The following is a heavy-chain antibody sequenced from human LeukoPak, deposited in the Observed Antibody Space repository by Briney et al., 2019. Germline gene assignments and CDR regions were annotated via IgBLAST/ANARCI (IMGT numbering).Heavy chain of an antibody. Sequence: GGSLRLSCAASGFTFSSYAMSWVRQAPGKGLEWVSAISGSGGSTYYADSVKGRFTISRDNSKNTLYLQMNSLKVEDTALYYCVRDPSARFYFDYWGQGTLVTVSS. V-gene: IGHV3-23*01. CDR1: GFTFSSYA. CDR2: ISGSGGST. CDR3: VRDPSARFYFDY. D-gene: IGHD6-6*01. J-gene: IGHJ4*02.